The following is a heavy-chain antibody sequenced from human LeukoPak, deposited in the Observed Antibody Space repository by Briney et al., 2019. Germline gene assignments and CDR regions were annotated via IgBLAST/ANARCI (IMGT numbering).Heavy chain of an antibody. CDR1: GGSISSSSCY. D-gene: IGHD3-10*01. CDR2: IYYSGST. CDR3: ARELVRLVISDFDH. J-gene: IGHJ4*02. Sequence: PSETLSLTCTVSGGSISSSSCYWGWIRQPPGKGLKWIVSIYYSGSTDYNPSLKSLVTINLATTKYQLSLNLSSVTAADSAVYYCARELVRLVISDFDHWGQGTLVTVSA. V-gene: IGHV4-39*02.